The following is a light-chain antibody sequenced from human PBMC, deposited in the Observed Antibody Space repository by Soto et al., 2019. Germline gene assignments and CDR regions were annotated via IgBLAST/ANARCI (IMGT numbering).Light chain of an antibody. CDR3: QQYGSSPKT. CDR2: GAS. V-gene: IGKV3-20*01. CDR1: QSVSID. J-gene: IGKJ4*01. Sequence: EIVLTQSPATLSLSPGERATLSCRASQSVSIDLAWYQQKPGQAPRLLIYGASSRATGIPDRFSGSGSGTDFTLTISRLEPEDFAVYYCQQYGSSPKTFGGGTKVEIK.